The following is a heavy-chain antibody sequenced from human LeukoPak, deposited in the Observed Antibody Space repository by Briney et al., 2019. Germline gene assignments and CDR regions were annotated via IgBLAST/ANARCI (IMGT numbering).Heavy chain of an antibody. D-gene: IGHD2-2*01. J-gene: IGHJ1*01. CDR2: ISYDGSNK. CDR3: AKGGGGYCSSTFCSYAEYFQH. Sequence: PGGSLRLSCAASGFTFSSYGMHWVRQAPGKGLEWVAVISYDGSNKYYADSVKGRFTISRDNSKNTLYLQMNSLRAEDTAVYYCAKGGGGYCSSTFCSYAEYFQHWGQGTLVTVSS. V-gene: IGHV3-30*18. CDR1: GFTFSSYG.